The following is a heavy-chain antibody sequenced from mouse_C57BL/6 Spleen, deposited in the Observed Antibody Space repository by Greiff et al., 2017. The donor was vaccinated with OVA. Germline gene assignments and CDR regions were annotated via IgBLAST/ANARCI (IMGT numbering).Heavy chain of an antibody. V-gene: IGHV15-2*01. Sequence: QVQLQQPGSELMSPGSSVKLSCKDFDSEVFPIAYMSWVRQKPGHGFEWIGVILPGIGRTIYGEKFEDKASSDADPLSNTACMEHNRLTCEESAIYYCERGDKYGSSDLHYAMDYWGQGTSVTVSS. CDR2: ILPGIGRT. CDR3: ERGDKYGSSDLHYAMDY. J-gene: IGHJ4*01. CDR1: DSEVFPIAY. D-gene: IGHD1-1*01.